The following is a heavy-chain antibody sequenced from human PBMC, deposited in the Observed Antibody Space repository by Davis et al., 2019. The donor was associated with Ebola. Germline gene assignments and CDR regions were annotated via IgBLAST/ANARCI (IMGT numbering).Heavy chain of an antibody. CDR1: GYTFTSYA. CDR2: INTNTGNP. Sequence: AASVKVSCKASGYTFTSYAMNWVRQAPGQGLEWMGWINTNTGNPTYAQGFTGRFVFSLDTSVSTAYLQISSLKAEDTAVYYCARDHGSSSSLYYYYYYGMDVWGKGTTVTVSP. D-gene: IGHD6-6*01. J-gene: IGHJ6*04. CDR3: ARDHGSSSSLYYYYYYGMDV. V-gene: IGHV7-4-1*02.